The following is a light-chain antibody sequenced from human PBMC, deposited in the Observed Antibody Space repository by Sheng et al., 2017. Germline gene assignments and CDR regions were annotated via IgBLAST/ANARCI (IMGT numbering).Light chain of an antibody. CDR3: MQGTHWPPWT. V-gene: IGKV3-15*01. J-gene: IGKJ1*01. CDR1: QSVDSN. Sequence: EIVMTQSPATLSVSPGERATLSCRASQSVDSNLAWYQQKPGQAPRLLIYGASTRATGIPDRFSGSGSGTDFTLRISRVEAEDVGIYYCMQGTHWPPWTFGQGTKVEIK. CDR2: GAS.